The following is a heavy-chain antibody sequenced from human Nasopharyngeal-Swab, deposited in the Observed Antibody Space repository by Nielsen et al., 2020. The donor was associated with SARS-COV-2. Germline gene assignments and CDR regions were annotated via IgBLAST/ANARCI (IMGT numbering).Heavy chain of an antibody. D-gene: IGHD3-10*01. Sequence: SETLSLTCAVYGGSFSGYYWSWIRQPPGKGLEWIGEINHSGSTNYNPSLKSRDTISVDTSKNQFSLKLSSVTAADTAVYYCARGRGHYYYGMDVWGQGTTVTVSS. CDR2: INHSGST. V-gene: IGHV4-34*01. J-gene: IGHJ6*02. CDR1: GGSFSGYY. CDR3: ARGRGHYYYGMDV.